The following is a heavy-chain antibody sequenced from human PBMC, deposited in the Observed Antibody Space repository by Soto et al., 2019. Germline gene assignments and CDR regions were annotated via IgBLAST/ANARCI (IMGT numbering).Heavy chain of an antibody. CDR1: GYSISSGYY. J-gene: IGHJ4*02. CDR3: ARGEVRIDY. Sequence: SETLSLTCAVSGYSISSGYYWGWIRQPPGKGLEWIGYIYYSGSTNYNPSLKSRVTISVDTSKNQFSLKLSSVTAADTAVYYCARGEVRIDYWGQGTLVTVSS. CDR2: IYYSGST. D-gene: IGHD2-21*01. V-gene: IGHV4-38-2*01.